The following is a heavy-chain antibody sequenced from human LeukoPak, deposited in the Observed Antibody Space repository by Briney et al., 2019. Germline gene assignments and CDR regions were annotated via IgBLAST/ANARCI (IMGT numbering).Heavy chain of an antibody. CDR3: AKPTRAVAGLQYYFDS. J-gene: IGHJ4*02. Sequence: GGSLRLSCAASGFTLSSYAMSWVRQAPGKGLEWGSAISGSGGSTYYADSVKGRFTISRDNSKNTLYLQMNSLTAEDTDVSSCAKPTRAVAGLQYYFDSWGQGTLVTVSS. CDR2: ISGSGGST. V-gene: IGHV3-23*01. CDR1: GFTLSSYA. D-gene: IGHD6-19*01.